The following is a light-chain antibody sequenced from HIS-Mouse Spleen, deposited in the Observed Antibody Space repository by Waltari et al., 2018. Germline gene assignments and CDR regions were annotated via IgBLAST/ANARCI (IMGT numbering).Light chain of an antibody. V-gene: IGLV3-21*03. CDR2: DDS. CDR1: TIGRKS. Sequence: SYVLTQPPSVSVAPGKTARITCWGTTIGRKSVNWYQQKPGQAPVLVVYDDSDRPSGIPERFSGSNSGNTATLTISRVEAGDEADYYCQVWDSSSDHVVFGGGTKLTVL. J-gene: IGLJ2*01. CDR3: QVWDSSSDHVV.